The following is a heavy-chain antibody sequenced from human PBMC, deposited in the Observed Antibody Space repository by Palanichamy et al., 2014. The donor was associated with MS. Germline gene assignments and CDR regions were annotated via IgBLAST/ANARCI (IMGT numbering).Heavy chain of an antibody. V-gene: IGHV3-30-3*01. J-gene: IGHJ4*02. CDR2: ISYDGSNK. D-gene: IGHD5-24*01. CDR1: GFTFSSYA. Sequence: QVQLVEAWGRRGPAWRSLRLSCAASGFTFSSYAMHWVRQAPGKGLEWVAVISYDGSNKYYADSVKGRFTISRDNSKNTLYLQMNSLRAEDTAVYYCARHRGRMATTPLDPFDYWGQGTLVTVSS. CDR3: ARHRGRMATTPLDPFDY.